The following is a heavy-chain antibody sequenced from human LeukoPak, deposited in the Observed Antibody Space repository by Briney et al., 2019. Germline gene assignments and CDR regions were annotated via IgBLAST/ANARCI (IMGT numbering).Heavy chain of an antibody. Sequence: PSETLSLTCTVSGGSISSSSYYWGWIRQPPGKGLEWIGSIYYSGSTYYNPSLKSRVTISVDTSKNQFSLKLSSVTAADTAVYYCARDSPTSGWFDPWGQGTLVTVSS. D-gene: IGHD3-10*01. V-gene: IGHV4-39*07. CDR2: IYYSGST. CDR1: GGSISSSSYY. CDR3: ARDSPTSGWFDP. J-gene: IGHJ5*02.